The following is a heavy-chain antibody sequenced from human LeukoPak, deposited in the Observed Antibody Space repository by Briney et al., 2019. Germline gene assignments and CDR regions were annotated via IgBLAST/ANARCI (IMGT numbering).Heavy chain of an antibody. D-gene: IGHD6-13*01. CDR3: ARGFGSSWFDY. J-gene: IGHJ5*01. Sequence: ASVKVSCKASGYISTTYYLHWVRQAPGQGLEWMGMINPSGGSSTSAQKFQGRVTMTRDTSTGTVYMELRSLRYDDTAVYYCARGFGSSWFDYWGQGTLVTVSS. V-gene: IGHV1-46*01. CDR1: GYISTTYY. CDR2: INPSGGSS.